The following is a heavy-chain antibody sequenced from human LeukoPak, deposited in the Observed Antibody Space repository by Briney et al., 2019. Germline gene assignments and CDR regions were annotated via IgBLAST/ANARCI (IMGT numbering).Heavy chain of an antibody. CDR1: GFIFDDYA. J-gene: IGHJ4*02. V-gene: IGHV3-49*04. D-gene: IGHD3-10*01. CDR3: ARDGNRGVVMNY. Sequence: GGSLRLSCTASGFIFDDYAMSWVRQAPGQALEGIGFIRSKGYGGTTEYAESMKGRFTISRDDSKSIAYLQMNSLKIEDTAVYYCARDGNRGVVMNYWGQGTLVTVSS. CDR2: IRSKGYGGTT.